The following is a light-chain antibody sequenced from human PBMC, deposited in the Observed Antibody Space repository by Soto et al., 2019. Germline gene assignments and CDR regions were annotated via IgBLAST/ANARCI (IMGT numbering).Light chain of an antibody. CDR3: QLYSDSVGT. CDR2: AAS. CDR1: QSVASY. V-gene: IGKV3-20*01. Sequence: EIVLTQSPATLSLSPGETATLSCRASQSVASYLGWYQQRPGQAPRLLIYAASSRATGIPDRFSGSGSGTDFTLTISRLEPEDLAVYYCQLYSDSVGTFGQGTKVDIK. J-gene: IGKJ1*01.